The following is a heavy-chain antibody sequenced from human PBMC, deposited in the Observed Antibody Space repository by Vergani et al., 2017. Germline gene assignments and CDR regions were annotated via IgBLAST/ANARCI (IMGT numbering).Heavy chain of an antibody. J-gene: IGHJ4*02. V-gene: IGHV4-59*08. CDR1: GGSISSYY. CDR2: IYYSGST. D-gene: IGHD6-13*01. Sequence: QVQLQESGPGLVKPSETLSLTCTVSGGSISSYYWSWIRQPPGKGLEWIGYIYYSGSTNYNPSLKSRVTISVDTSKNQFSLKLSSVTAADTAVYYCARQLTGYSSSWWSYCDYWGQGTLVTVSS. CDR3: ARQLTGYSSSWWSYCDY.